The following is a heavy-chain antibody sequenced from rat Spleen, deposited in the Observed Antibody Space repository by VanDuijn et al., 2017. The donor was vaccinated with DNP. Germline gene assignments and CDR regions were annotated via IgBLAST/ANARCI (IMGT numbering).Heavy chain of an antibody. CDR2: ISNTGDST. J-gene: IGHJ3*01. CDR1: GFIFSKYW. D-gene: IGHD3-4*01. Sequence: EVQLVESGGGPVQPGRSLKVSCVASGFIFSKYWMTWIRQAPGKGLEWVASISNTGDSTYYSDSVRGRFSLSRDNAESTLYLQMESLRSEDTATYYCTTGTPNWFAYWGQGTLVTVSS. CDR3: TTGTPNWFAY. V-gene: IGHV5-31*01.